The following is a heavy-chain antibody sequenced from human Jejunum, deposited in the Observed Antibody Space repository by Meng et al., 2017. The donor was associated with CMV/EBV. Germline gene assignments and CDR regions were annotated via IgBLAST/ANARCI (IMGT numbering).Heavy chain of an antibody. CDR3: ARALYSSSWFDY. CDR2: IRYDGNGQ. J-gene: IGHJ4*02. CDR1: GFTFTSYS. D-gene: IGHD6-13*01. Sequence: VQLGESGGGAVQPGGFLRLSCLASGFTFTSYSMHWVRQAPGKALEWVAFIRYDGNGQYYADSVKGRFTISRDNSKKTVDLQMNSLRFEDTAIYYCARALYSSSWFDYWGQGTLVTVSS. V-gene: IGHV3-30*02.